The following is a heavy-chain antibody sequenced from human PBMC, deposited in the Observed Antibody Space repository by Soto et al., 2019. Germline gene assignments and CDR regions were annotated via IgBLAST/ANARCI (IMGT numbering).Heavy chain of an antibody. J-gene: IGHJ4*02. D-gene: IGHD3-10*01. Sequence: PSETLSLTCAVSGASISSANWWSWVRQPPGKGLEWIGEIFHSGSTNYNPSLKSRVTISVDRSKDQFSLKLSSVTAADTAVYYCARLPKDYYYGLGNHFDYWGQGTLVTVSS. CDR1: GASISSANW. CDR3: ARLPKDYYYGLGNHFDY. CDR2: IFHSGST. V-gene: IGHV4-4*02.